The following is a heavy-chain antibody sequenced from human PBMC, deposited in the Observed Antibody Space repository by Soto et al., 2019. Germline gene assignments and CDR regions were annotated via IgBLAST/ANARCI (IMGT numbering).Heavy chain of an antibody. CDR2: IDPSDSYT. V-gene: IGHV5-10-1*01. D-gene: IGHD2-2*01. CDR1: GHSFTGYW. Sequence: GESLKISCRCSGHSFTGYWISWERQMPGKGLKWMGRIDPSDSYTNYSPSFQGHVTISADKSISTAYLQWSSLKASDTAMYYCARRAPLYCSSTSCYYYGMDVWGQGTTVTVSS. J-gene: IGHJ6*02. CDR3: ARRAPLYCSSTSCYYYGMDV.